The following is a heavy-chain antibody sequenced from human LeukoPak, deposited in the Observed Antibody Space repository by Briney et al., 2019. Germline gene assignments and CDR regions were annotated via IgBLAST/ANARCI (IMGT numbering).Heavy chain of an antibody. V-gene: IGHV4-34*01. J-gene: IGHJ5*02. CDR1: AGSICGYY. D-gene: IGHD6-13*01. CDR3: ARESVKQQLVRPFDP. CDR2: INHSGTT. Sequence: SETLSFTCAVYAGSICGYYWSWIRQPPGQELKWIREINHSGTTNYNPSLKSRVTISVDTSKNQFSLKLSSVTAADTAVYYCARESVKQQLVRPFDPWGQGTLVTVSS.